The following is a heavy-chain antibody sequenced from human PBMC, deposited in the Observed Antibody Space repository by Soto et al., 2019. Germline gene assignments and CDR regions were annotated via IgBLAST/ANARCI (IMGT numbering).Heavy chain of an antibody. J-gene: IGHJ4*02. V-gene: IGHV3-15*01. D-gene: IGHD3-22*01. CDR2: IKSKTDGGTT. Sequence: WGSLRLSCAASGFTCSNALMSWFRQTPGKGLEWVGRIKSKTDGGTTDYAAPVKGRFTISRDDSKNTLYLQMNSLKTEDTAVYYCTTSVYYYDSSGYDYWGQGTLVTVSS. CDR3: TTSVYYYDSSGYDY. CDR1: GFTCSNAL.